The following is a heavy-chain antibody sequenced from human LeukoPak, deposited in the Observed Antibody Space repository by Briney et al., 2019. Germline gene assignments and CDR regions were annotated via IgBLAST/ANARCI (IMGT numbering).Heavy chain of an antibody. J-gene: IGHJ4*02. D-gene: IGHD3-16*01. CDR1: DDSITIYY. V-gene: IGHV4-59*08. CDR2: IDHTGST. CDR3: ARGVGLTQGGAFDF. Sequence: SETLSLTCTASDDSITIYYWTWIRQPPGKGLEWIGYIDHTGSTNYNPSLNSRVTISRDTSKNQLSLKLTSVTAADTAVYYCARGVGLTQGGAFDFWGQGTLVTVSS.